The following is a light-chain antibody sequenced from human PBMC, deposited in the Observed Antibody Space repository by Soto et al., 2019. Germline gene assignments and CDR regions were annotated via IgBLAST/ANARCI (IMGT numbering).Light chain of an antibody. CDR2: RAS. CDR1: QSVDSDY. CDR3: QQYGSSPPSS. Sequence: EIVLTQSPDTLSLYPGERATLSCRASQSVDSDYLAWYQQKPGQAPTLVIFRASYTKTGIPDRFSGSGSATEFTLPISRRLPEDSAVYFCQQYGSSPPSSFGQGTKLEIK. V-gene: IGKV3-20*01. J-gene: IGKJ2*04.